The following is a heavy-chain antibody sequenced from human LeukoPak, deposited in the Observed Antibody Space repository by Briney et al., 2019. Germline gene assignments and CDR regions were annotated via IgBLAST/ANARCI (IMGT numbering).Heavy chain of an antibody. D-gene: IGHD6-19*01. CDR1: GGSISSYY. CDR2: INYSGST. J-gene: IGHJ4*02. Sequence: SETLSLTCTVSGGSISSYYWSWIRQPPGKGLEWIGYINYSGSTKYNPSLKSRVTISVDTSKNQFSLKVSSVTPADTAVYYCARGVPISSAWYYFDSWGQGTLVTVSS. CDR3: ARGVPISSAWYYFDS. V-gene: IGHV4-59*08.